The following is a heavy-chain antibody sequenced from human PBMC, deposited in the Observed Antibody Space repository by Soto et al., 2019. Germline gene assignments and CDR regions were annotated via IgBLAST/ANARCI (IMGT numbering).Heavy chain of an antibody. Sequence: SVKVSCKASGFTFTSSAMQWVRQARGQRLEWIGWIVVGSGNTNYAQKFQERVSITRDMSTRTAYMELSSLGSEDTAVYYCARAGDYAQLGRYNWFDPWGQGTLVTVS. CDR3: ARAGDYAQLGRYNWFDP. J-gene: IGHJ5*02. CDR2: IVVGSGNT. V-gene: IGHV1-58*02. D-gene: IGHD6-6*01. CDR1: GFTFTSSA.